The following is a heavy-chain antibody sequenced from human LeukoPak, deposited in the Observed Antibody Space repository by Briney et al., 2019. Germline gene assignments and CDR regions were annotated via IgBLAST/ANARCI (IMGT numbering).Heavy chain of an antibody. V-gene: IGHV4-34*01. J-gene: IGHJ3*02. Sequence: SETLSLTCAVYGGSFSGYYWSWIRQAPGKGLEWIGEINHSGSTNYNPSLKSRVTISVDTTKNQFSLKLSSVTAADTAVYYCARVVNWNYAFDIWGQGTMVTVSS. D-gene: IGHD1-7*01. CDR1: GGSFSGYY. CDR3: ARVVNWNYAFDI. CDR2: INHSGST.